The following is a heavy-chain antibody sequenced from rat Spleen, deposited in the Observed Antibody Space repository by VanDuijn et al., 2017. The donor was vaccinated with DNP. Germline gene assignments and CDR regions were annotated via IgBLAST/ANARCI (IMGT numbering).Heavy chain of an antibody. V-gene: IGHV5S13*01. Sequence: EVQLVESGGGLVQPGRSLKLSCAASGFTFSDYDMAWVRQAPTQGLEWVAAISSTGVVTYYRDSLKGQFTISRDNAKNTLYLQMNSLRSEDTATYYCARGVYGGYLYFDYWGQGVMVTVSS. CDR3: ARGVYGGYLYFDY. J-gene: IGHJ2*01. D-gene: IGHD1-11*01. CDR1: GFTFSDYD. CDR2: ISSTGVVT.